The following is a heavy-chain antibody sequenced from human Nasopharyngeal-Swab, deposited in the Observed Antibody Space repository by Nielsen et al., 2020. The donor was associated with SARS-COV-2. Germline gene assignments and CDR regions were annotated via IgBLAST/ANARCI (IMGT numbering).Heavy chain of an antibody. D-gene: IGHD5-24*01. Sequence: GESLKISCAASGFNFNMYCMHWVRQAPGKGLEWVAFISYDGRIKHYSDSVKGRFTISRDDSKNTLYLQMDSLRDDDSALYYCTKGIRPNHNNFRDWFGPWGQGTLVTVSS. CDR2: ISYDGRIK. J-gene: IGHJ5*02. V-gene: IGHV3-30*18. CDR1: GFNFNMYC. CDR3: TKGIRPNHNNFRDWFGP.